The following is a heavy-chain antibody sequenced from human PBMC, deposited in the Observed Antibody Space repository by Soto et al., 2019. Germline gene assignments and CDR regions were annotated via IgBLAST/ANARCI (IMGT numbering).Heavy chain of an antibody. CDR3: ARPYSGYVNYYYYYGMDV. D-gene: IGHD5-12*01. CDR1: GGTFSSYA. J-gene: IGHJ6*02. V-gene: IGHV1-69*13. Sequence: SVKVSCKASGGTFSSYAISWVRQAPGQGLEWMVGIIPIFGTANYAQKFQGRVTITADESTSTAYMELSSLRSEDTAVYYCARPYSGYVNYYYYYGMDVWGQGTTVTVSS. CDR2: IIPIFGTA.